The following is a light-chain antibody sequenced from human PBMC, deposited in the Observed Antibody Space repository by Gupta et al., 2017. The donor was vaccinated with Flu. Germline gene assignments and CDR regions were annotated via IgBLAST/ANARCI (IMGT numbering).Light chain of an antibody. CDR3: QQYKNSPLT. CDR2: AAS. Sequence: DTLSLSPGERATLSCRTSQRINSIYVAWYQQKPGQAPRLLIYAASSRATGIPDRFSGSGSGTDFTLTISRLEPEDFAVYYCQQYKNSPLTFGGGTKVEI. V-gene: IGKV3-20*01. J-gene: IGKJ4*01. CDR1: QRINSIY.